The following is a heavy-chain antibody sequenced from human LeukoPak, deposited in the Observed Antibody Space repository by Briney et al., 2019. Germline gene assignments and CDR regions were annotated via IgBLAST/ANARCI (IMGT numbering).Heavy chain of an antibody. CDR3: ARQHYDILTGHYTSNWFDP. D-gene: IGHD3-9*01. V-gene: IGHV4-59*08. J-gene: IGHJ5*02. Sequence: PLETLSLTCTVSGGSISSYYWSWIRQPPGKGLEWIGYIYYSGSTNYNPSLKSRVTISVDTSKNQFSLKLSSVTAADTAVYYCARQHYDILTGHYTSNWFDPWGQGTLVTVSS. CDR1: GGSISSYY. CDR2: IYYSGST.